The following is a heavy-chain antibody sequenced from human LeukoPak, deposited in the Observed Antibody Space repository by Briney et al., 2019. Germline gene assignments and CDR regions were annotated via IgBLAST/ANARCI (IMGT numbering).Heavy chain of an antibody. V-gene: IGHV3-30*02. Sequence: PGGSLRLSCAASGFTFSSHGMHWVRQAPGKGLEWVAFIRYDGSNKYYGDSVKGRFTISRDNSKNTLDLQMNSLRAVDTAVYYCAKESYSSGYYSDYWGQGNLVTVSS. CDR1: GFTFSSHG. CDR2: IRYDGSNK. CDR3: AKESYSSGYYSDY. D-gene: IGHD3-22*01. J-gene: IGHJ4*02.